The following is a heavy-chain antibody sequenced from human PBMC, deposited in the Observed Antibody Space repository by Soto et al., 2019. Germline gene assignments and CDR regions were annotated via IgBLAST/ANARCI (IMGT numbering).Heavy chain of an antibody. CDR2: IYSAGNT. CDR1: GFSISSSY. J-gene: IGHJ3*02. D-gene: IGHD2-2*01. CDR3: AKWTDTVVEAALAGGAFDI. V-gene: IGHV3-53*01. Sequence: EVHLVESGGGLIQPGGSLRLSCATSGFSISSSYMNWVRQAPGKGLEWVSVIYSAGNTYYADSVRGRFTISRDSSKNTLYLQMTRLRAEDTALYYCAKWTDTVVEAALAGGAFDIWGQGTMVTVSS.